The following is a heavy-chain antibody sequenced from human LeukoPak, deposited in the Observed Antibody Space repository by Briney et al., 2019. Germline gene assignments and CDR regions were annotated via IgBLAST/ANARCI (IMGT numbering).Heavy chain of an antibody. V-gene: IGHV1-69*04. CDR3: ASDQAYYDSSGYSDY. CDR2: TIPILGIA. D-gene: IGHD3-22*01. CDR1: GGTFSSYA. Sequence: SVKVSCKASGGTFSSYAISWVRQAPGQGLEWMGRTIPILGIANYAQKFQGRVTITADKSTSTAYMELSSLRSEDTAVYYCASDQAYYDSSGYSDYWGQGTLVTVSS. J-gene: IGHJ4*02.